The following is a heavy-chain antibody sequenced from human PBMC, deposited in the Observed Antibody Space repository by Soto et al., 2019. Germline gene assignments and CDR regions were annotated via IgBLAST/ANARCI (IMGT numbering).Heavy chain of an antibody. D-gene: IGHD3-22*01. CDR1: GYRFTSYW. CDR2: IFPSDSDT. Sequence: GESLKISCRTSGYRFTSYWIAWVRQMPGKGLEWMGIIFPSDSDTIYSPSFQGQVTISADRSTITVFLQWASLKSSDTAVYFCARKDKSGYFNWFDPWGQGTLVTVSS. J-gene: IGHJ5*02. V-gene: IGHV5-51*01. CDR3: ARKDKSGYFNWFDP.